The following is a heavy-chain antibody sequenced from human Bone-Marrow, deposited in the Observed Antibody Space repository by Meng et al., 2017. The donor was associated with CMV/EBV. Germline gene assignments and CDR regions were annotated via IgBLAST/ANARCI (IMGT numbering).Heavy chain of an antibody. D-gene: IGHD2-2*01. CDR2: IIPILGRA. CDR3: ARRPYCSSTSFQNYYYYGMDV. CDR1: GYTFTSYG. J-gene: IGHJ6*02. V-gene: IGHV1-69*04. Sequence: SVKVSCKASGYTFTSYGISWVRQAPGQGLEWMGRIIPILGRANYAQKFQGRVTITADKSTSTAYMELSSLRSEDTAVYYCARRPYCSSTSFQNYYYYGMDVWGQGTTVTVSS.